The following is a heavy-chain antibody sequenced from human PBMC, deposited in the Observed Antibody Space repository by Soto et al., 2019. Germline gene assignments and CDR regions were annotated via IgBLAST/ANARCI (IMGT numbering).Heavy chain of an antibody. CDR2: MNPNSGNT. CDR3: ARYPTRKPYSYYYMDV. V-gene: IGHV1-8*01. Sequence: ASVKVSCKASGYTFTSYDINWVRQATGQGLEWMGWMNPNSGNTGYAQKFQGRVTMTRNTSISTAYMELSSLRSEDTAVYYCARYPTRKPYSYYYMDVWGKGTSVTVSS. CDR1: GYTFTSYD. J-gene: IGHJ6*03.